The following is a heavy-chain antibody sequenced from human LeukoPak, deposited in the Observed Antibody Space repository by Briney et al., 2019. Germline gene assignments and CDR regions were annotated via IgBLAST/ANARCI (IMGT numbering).Heavy chain of an antibody. D-gene: IGHD6-13*01. J-gene: IGHJ4*02. CDR2: INPSGGST. CDR1: GYTFTSYY. V-gene: IGHV1-46*01. Sequence: ASVKVSCTASGYTFTSYYMHWVRQAPGQGLEWMGIINPSGGSTSYAQKFQGRVTMTRDTSTSTVYMELSSLRSEDTAVYYCARAGELEEGIAAAANDYWGQGTLVTVSS. CDR3: ARAGELEEGIAAAANDY.